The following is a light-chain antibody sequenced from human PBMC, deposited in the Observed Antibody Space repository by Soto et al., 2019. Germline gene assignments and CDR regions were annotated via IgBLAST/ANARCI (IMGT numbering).Light chain of an antibody. J-gene: IGLJ1*01. CDR2: EDK. Sequence: KFMLTQQHSVSGSPGKTVTISCTRSSGSIASYYVQWYQQRPGSAPTTVIYEDKQRPSGVPDRFSGSIDSSSNSASLTISGLETEDEADYYCHSYDSSNFVFGSGTKVTVL. CDR3: HSYDSSNFV. CDR1: SGSIASYY. V-gene: IGLV6-57*04.